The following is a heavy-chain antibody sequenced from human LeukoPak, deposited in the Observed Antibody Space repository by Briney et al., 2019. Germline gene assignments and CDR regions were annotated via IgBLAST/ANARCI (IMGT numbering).Heavy chain of an antibody. D-gene: IGHD2-8*01. CDR1: GGSFSGYY. V-gene: IGHV4-34*01. Sequence: PSETLSLTCAVYGGSFSGYYWSWIRQPPGKGLEWIGEINHSGSTNYNPSLKSRVTISVDTSKNQFSLKLSSVTAADTAVYYCARGRMVYAGGWFDPWGQGTLVTVSS. CDR2: INHSGST. J-gene: IGHJ5*02. CDR3: ARGRMVYAGGWFDP.